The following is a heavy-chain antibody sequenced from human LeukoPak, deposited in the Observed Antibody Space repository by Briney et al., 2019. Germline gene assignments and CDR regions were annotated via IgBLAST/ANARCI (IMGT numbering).Heavy chain of an antibody. V-gene: IGHV1-24*01. CDR2: FYPEHGET. CDR3: ATTKRTEDPSFFDY. D-gene: IGHD1-1*01. Sequence: ASVKVSCKVSEYSLPDLSMHWVRQSPGKGREGMGGFYPEHGETIYAQRFQGRVTMTEYTATDTDYMELRSLRSEDTAVYYCATTKRTEDPSFFDYWGQGTLVTVSS. CDR1: EYSLPDLS. J-gene: IGHJ4*02.